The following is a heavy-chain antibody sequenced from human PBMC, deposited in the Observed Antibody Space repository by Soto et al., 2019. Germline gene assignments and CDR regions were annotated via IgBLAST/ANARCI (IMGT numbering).Heavy chain of an antibody. D-gene: IGHD5-18*01. CDR3: AKGGPREVQLWIRALYYYYYMDV. Sequence: GGSLRLSCAASGFTFSSYAMSWVRQAPGKGLEWVSAISGSGGSTYYADSVKGRFTISRDNSKNTLYLQMNSLRAEDTAVYYYAKGGPREVQLWIRALYYYYYMDVWGKGTTVTVSS. CDR1: GFTFSSYA. V-gene: IGHV3-23*01. CDR2: ISGSGGST. J-gene: IGHJ6*03.